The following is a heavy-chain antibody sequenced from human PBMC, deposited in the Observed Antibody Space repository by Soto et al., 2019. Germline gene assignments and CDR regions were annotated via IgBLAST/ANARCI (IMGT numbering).Heavy chain of an antibody. Sequence: ASVKVSCKASGYTFTGYYMHWVRQARGQGLEWMGWINPNSGGTNYAQKFQGRVTMTRDTSISTAYMELSRLRSDDTAVYYCAREIAVVVTATKYNWFDPWGQGTLVTVSS. D-gene: IGHD2-21*02. CDR2: INPNSGGT. CDR1: GYTFTGYY. CDR3: AREIAVVVTATKYNWFDP. V-gene: IGHV1-2*02. J-gene: IGHJ5*02.